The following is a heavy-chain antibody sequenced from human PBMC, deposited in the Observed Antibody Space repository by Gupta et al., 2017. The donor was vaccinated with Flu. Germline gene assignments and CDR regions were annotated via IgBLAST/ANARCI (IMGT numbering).Heavy chain of an antibody. J-gene: IGHJ5*02. V-gene: IGHV2-5*02. D-gene: IGHD3-3*01. CDR1: GFSLSTGEVG. CDR2: IYWDDDK. CDR3: AHNTHYDFWSGLNLFDP. Sequence: QITLKESGPTLAKPTQTLTLTCTFSGFSLSTGEVGVGWIRQPPGKALEWLALIYWDDDKRYNPSLRSRLTITKDTSKNQVGLTMTNMDPVDTATYFCAHNTHYDFWSGLNLFDPWGQGTLVTVSS.